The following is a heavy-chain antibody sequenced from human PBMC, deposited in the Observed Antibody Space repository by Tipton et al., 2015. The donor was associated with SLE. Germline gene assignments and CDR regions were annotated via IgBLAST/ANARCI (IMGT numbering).Heavy chain of an antibody. J-gene: IGHJ4*02. CDR3: TRYNWNYGYFDY. D-gene: IGHD1-7*01. Sequence: SLRLSCAASGFTFSSYAMSWVRQAPGKGLEWVSAISGSGGSTYYADSVKGRFTISRDNSKNTLYLQMNSLRAEDTAVYYCTRYNWNYGYFDYWGQGTLVTVSS. CDR2: ISGSGGST. V-gene: IGHV3-23*01. CDR1: GFTFSSYA.